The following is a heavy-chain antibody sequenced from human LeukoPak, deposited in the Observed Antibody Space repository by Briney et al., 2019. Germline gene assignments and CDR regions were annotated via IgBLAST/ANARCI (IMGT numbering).Heavy chain of an antibody. J-gene: IGHJ4*02. D-gene: IGHD6-19*01. CDR3: AGDIAVAVGFDY. V-gene: IGHV3-30*03. CDR1: GFIFSNFD. Sequence: QSGGSLRLSCAASGFIFSNFDMHWIRQAPGKGLEWVAVISYDGSNRYYADSVKGRFTISRDNSKSTLYLQVDSLRAEDTAVYYCAGDIAVAVGFDYWGQGTLVTVSS. CDR2: ISYDGSNR.